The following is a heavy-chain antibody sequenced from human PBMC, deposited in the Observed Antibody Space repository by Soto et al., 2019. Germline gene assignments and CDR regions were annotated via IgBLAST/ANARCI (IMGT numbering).Heavy chain of an antibody. CDR1: GLTISTNP. J-gene: IGHJ4*02. Sequence: EVQLVESGGGLVQRGGSLRLSCAASGLTISTNPMSWVRQAPGKGLEWVSVIYTGGGTHYADSVKGRFTISRDNSKNTVNLQMNSLRPEDTAVYYCATDGSGHWGQGTLVTVSS. CDR3: ATDGSGH. CDR2: IYTGGGT. V-gene: IGHV3-66*01.